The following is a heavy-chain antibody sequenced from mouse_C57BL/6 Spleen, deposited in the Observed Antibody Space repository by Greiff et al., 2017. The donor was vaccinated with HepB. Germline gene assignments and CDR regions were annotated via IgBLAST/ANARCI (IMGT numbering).Heavy chain of an antibody. J-gene: IGHJ2*01. Sequence: VHVKQSGPELVKPGDSVKISCKASGYSFTGYFMNWVMQSHGKSLEWIGRINPYNGDTFYNQKFKGKATLTVDKSSSTAHMQLRSLTSEDSAVYFCARTAPSYYFDYWGQGTTLTVSS. CDR3: ARTAPSYYFDY. D-gene: IGHD1-2*01. V-gene: IGHV1-20*01. CDR2: INPYNGDT. CDR1: GYSFTGYF.